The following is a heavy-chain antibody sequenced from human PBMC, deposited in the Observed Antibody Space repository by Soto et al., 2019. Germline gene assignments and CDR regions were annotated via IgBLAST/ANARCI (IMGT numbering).Heavy chain of an antibody. V-gene: IGHV3-9*01. Sequence: EVQLVESGGGLVQPGRSLRLSCAASGFTFDDYAMHWVRQAPGKGLEWVSGISWNGGNIGYADSVKGRFTISRDNAKNSLYLQMNSLRAEDTALYYCAKGGYDSSAYYYASFEYWGQGTLVTVSS. CDR3: AKGGYDSSAYYYASFEY. CDR1: GFTFDDYA. J-gene: IGHJ4*02. D-gene: IGHD3-22*01. CDR2: ISWNGGNI.